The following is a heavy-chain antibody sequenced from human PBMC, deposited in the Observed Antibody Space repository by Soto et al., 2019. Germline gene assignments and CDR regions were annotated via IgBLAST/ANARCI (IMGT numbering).Heavy chain of an antibody. V-gene: IGHV3-30*18. Sequence: QVQLVESGGGVVQPGRSLRLSCSASGFTFSSYSMHWVRQAPGKGLEWVAVISYDGSNKYSADSVKGRFTISSDNSKNTLYLQMNSLRAEKTAVYYWAKDRAYRSSWLDYWGQGTLVTVSS. CDR2: ISYDGSNK. J-gene: IGHJ4*02. D-gene: IGHD6-13*01. CDR3: AKDRAYRSSWLDY. CDR1: GFTFSSYS.